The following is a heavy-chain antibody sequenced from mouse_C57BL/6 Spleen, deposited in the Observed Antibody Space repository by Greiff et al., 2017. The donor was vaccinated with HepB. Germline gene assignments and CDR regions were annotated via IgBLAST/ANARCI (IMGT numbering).Heavy chain of an antibody. D-gene: IGHD2-5*01. CDR2: IDPENGDT. V-gene: IGHV14-4*01. CDR1: GFNIKDDY. Sequence: EVQLQQSGAELVRPGASVKLSCTASGFNIKDDYMPWVKQRPEQGLEWIGWIDPENGDTEYASKFQGKATITAEPSSNTAYLQLSSLTSEDTAVYYCRGSNHWNYFDYWGQGTTLTVSS. J-gene: IGHJ2*01. CDR3: RGSNHWNYFDY.